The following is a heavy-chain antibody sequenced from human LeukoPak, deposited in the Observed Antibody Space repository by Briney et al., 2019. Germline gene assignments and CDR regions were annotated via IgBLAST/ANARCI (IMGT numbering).Heavy chain of an antibody. D-gene: IGHD6-19*01. J-gene: IGHJ3*02. CDR2: IYYSGST. Sequence: KPSETLSLTCTVSGGSISSYYWSWIRQPPGKGLEWIGYIYYSGSTNYNPSLKSRVTISVDMSKNQFSLQLSSVTAADTAVYYCARAVAGMAFDIWGQGTMVTVSS. CDR3: ARAVAGMAFDI. V-gene: IGHV4-59*01. CDR1: GGSISSYY.